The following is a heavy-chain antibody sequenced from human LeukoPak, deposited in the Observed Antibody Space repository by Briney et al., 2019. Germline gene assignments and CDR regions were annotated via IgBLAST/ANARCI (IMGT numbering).Heavy chain of an antibody. CDR3: ARTLIWVGEVEWVDP. V-gene: IGHV4-34*01. CDR1: GGSFSGYY. J-gene: IGHJ5*02. Sequence: SETLSLTCAVYGGSFSGYYWSWIRQPPGKGLEWVGEINHSGSTNYNPSLKSRVTISVDTSKNQFSLKLSSVTAADTAVYYCARTLIWVGEVEWVDPRGQGTLVTVSS. CDR2: INHSGST. D-gene: IGHD3-10*01.